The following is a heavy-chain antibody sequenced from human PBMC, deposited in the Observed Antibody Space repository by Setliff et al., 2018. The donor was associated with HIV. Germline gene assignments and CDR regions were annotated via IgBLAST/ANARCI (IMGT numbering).Heavy chain of an antibody. CDR2: IYPGDSDT. CDR1: GYSFTSYW. V-gene: IGHV5-51*01. CDR3: ARHGAGSSHLYYYYAMDV. D-gene: IGHD2-15*01. J-gene: IGHJ6*02. Sequence: PGESLKISCKGSGYSFTSYWIGWVRQMPGKGLEWMGIIYPGDSDTRYSPSFQGQVTISADKSISTAYLQWSSLKASDTAMYYCARHGAGSSHLYYYYAMDVWGQGTTVTVS.